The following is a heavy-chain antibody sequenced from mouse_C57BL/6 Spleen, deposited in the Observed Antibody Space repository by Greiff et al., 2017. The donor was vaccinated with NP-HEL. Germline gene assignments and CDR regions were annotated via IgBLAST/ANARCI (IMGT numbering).Heavy chain of an antibody. D-gene: IGHD2-5*01. CDR3: ARGDSNYVLYAMDY. CDR1: GYTFTSYW. V-gene: IGHV1-53*01. J-gene: IGHJ4*01. Sequence: QVQLQQPGTELVKPGASVKLSCKASGYTFTSYWMHWVKQRPGQGLEWIGNINPSNGGTNYNEKVKSKATLTVDKSSSTAYMQLSSLTSEDSAFYYCARGDSNYVLYAMDYWGQGTSVTVSS. CDR2: INPSNGGT.